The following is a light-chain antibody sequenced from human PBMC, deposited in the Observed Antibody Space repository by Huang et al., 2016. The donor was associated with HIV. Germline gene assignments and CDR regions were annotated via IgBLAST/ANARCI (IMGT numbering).Light chain of an antibody. CDR2: YAS. CDR1: QSISSY. J-gene: IGKJ5*01. Sequence: DIQMTQSPSSLSASVGDRVTITCRASQSISSYLNWYQQKSEKAPKLLIYYASSLQSGVPSRFSGSGSGTDFTLTISSLQPEDFATYYCQQNYNTPITFGQGTRLEMK. V-gene: IGKV1-39*01. CDR3: QQNYNTPIT.